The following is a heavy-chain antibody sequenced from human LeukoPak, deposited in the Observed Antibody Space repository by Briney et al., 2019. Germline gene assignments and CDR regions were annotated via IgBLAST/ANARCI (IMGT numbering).Heavy chain of an antibody. CDR3: AKEVRYYYDSSGPRWFDP. CDR2: ISGSGGST. J-gene: IGHJ5*02. D-gene: IGHD3-22*01. Sequence: GGSLRLSCAASGFTFSSYAMGWVRQAPGKGLEWVSAISGSGGSTYYADSVKGRFTISRDNSKNTLYLQMNSLRAEDTAVYYCAKEVRYYYDSSGPRWFDPWGQGTLGTVSS. CDR1: GFTFSSYA. V-gene: IGHV3-23*01.